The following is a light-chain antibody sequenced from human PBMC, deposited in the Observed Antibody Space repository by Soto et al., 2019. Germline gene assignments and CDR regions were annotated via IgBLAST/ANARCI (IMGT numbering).Light chain of an antibody. Sequence: QSVLTQPASGSGSPGQSITISCPGTSSDVGSYNLVSWYQQHPGKAPKLMIYEGSRRPSGVSNRFSGSKSGNTASLTISGLQAEDEADYYCCSYAGSSTPYVFGTGTKVTVL. V-gene: IGLV2-23*01. J-gene: IGLJ1*01. CDR3: CSYAGSSTPYV. CDR1: SSDVGSYNL. CDR2: EGS.